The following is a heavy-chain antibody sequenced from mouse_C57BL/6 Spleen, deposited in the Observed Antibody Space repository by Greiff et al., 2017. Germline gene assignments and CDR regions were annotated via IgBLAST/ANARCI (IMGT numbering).Heavy chain of an antibody. Sequence: VQLQQSGPELVKPGASVKISCKASGYTFTDYYINWVKQRPGQGLEWIGWIFPGSGSTYYNEKFKGKATLTVDKSSSTAYMLLSSLISEDSAVYFCARGAIYDGYRVYFDYWGQGTTLTVSS. V-gene: IGHV1-75*01. CDR1: GYTFTDYY. CDR2: IFPGSGST. CDR3: ARGAIYDGYRVYFDY. J-gene: IGHJ2*01. D-gene: IGHD2-3*01.